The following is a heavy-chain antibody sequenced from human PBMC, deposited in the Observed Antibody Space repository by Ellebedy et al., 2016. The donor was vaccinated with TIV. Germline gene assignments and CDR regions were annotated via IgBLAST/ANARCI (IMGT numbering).Heavy chain of an antibody. J-gene: IGHJ4*02. CDR3: ARGEVLGTIPKY. V-gene: IGHV4-31*03. CDR2: IYCTGST. CDR1: GASISSAASY. D-gene: IGHD3-10*01. Sequence: SETLSLXXTASGASISSAASYWTWMRHHPKKGLEWIVYIYCTGSTYSSPSLQSRLTMSLDTSRNQFSLKLTSVTAADTAVYYCARGEVLGTIPKYWGQGTLVTVSS.